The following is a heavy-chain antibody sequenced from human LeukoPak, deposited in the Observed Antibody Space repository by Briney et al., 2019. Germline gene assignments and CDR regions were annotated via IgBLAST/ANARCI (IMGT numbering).Heavy chain of an antibody. CDR2: ISYDGGYQ. J-gene: IGHJ4*02. D-gene: IGHD3-16*02. CDR3: ATDSSLSN. CDR1: GFNFGSYA. V-gene: IGHV3-30*04. Sequence: GRSLRLSCAASGFNFGSYAMDWVRQAPGKGLEWVGDISYDGGYQSYAASVRGRFTISRDNSKNTLYLQMNSLRAEDAAVYYCATDSSLSNWGRGTLVTVSS.